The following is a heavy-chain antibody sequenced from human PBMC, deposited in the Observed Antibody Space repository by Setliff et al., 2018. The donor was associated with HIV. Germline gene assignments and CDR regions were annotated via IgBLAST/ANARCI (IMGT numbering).Heavy chain of an antibody. V-gene: IGHV3-72*01. CDR2: SRNKVNSYTT. J-gene: IGHJ6*03. CDR1: GFTFSDHY. Sequence: GESLRLSCAASGFTFSDHYMDWVRQAPGKGLEWVGRSRNKVNSYTTEYAASVKGRFTISRDDSKNSLYLQMNSLKTEDTAVYYCARGRLLWSGSYYYYYMDVWGKGTTVTVSS. CDR3: ARGRLLWSGSYYYYYMDV. D-gene: IGHD3-10*01.